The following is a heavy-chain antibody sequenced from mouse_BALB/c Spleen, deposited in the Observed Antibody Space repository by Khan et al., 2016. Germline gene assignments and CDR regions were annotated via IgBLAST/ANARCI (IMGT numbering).Heavy chain of an antibody. CDR1: GFNIKDTY. J-gene: IGHJ3*01. CDR3: ARSPYDDDVGFAY. D-gene: IGHD2-4*01. CDR2: IDPANGNT. V-gene: IGHV14-3*02. Sequence: VQLQQSGAELVKPGASVKLSCTASGFNIKDTYMHWVKQRPEQGLEWIGRIDPANGNTKYDPKFQGKATITADTSSNNAYLQLSSLTSEDTAVYYCARSPYDDDVGFAYWGQGTLVTVSA.